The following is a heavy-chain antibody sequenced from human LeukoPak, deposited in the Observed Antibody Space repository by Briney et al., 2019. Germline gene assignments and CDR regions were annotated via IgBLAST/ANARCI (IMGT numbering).Heavy chain of an antibody. CDR2: INHSGST. CDR3: ARGLVDIVVVPAAISFDY. V-gene: IGHV4-34*01. Sequence: PSETLSLTCAVYGGSFSGYYWSWIRQPPGKGLEWIGEINHSGSTNYNPSLKSRVTISVGTSKNQFSLKLSSVTAADTAVYYCARGLVDIVVVPAAISFDYWGQGTLVTVSS. CDR1: GGSFSGYY. D-gene: IGHD2-2*01. J-gene: IGHJ4*02.